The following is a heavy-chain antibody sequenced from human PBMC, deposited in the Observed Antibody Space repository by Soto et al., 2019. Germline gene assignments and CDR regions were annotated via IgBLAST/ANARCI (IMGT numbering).Heavy chain of an antibody. CDR1: GYTFTSYA. J-gene: IGHJ4*02. Sequence: GASVKVSCKASGYTFTSYAIHWVRQAPGQRLEWMGWINAGNGNTKYSQKFQDRVTITRDTSASTAYMELSSLRSEDTAVYYCARGGGIVVVTAPYDHWGQGTLVTVSS. CDR3: ARGGGIVVVTAPYDH. CDR2: INAGNGNT. D-gene: IGHD2-21*02. V-gene: IGHV1-3*01.